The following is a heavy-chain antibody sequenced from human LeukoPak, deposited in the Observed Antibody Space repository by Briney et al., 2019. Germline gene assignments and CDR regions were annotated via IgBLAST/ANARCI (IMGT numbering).Heavy chain of an antibody. CDR2: IRYDGSNK. V-gene: IGHV3-30*02. Sequence: GGSLRLSCAASGFTFSSYGMHWVRQAPGKGLGRVAFIRYDGSNKYYADSVKGRFTISRDNSKNTLYLQMNSLRAEDTAVYYCAKDRGSYRHFDYWGQGTLVTVSS. D-gene: IGHD1-26*01. J-gene: IGHJ4*02. CDR1: GFTFSSYG. CDR3: AKDRGSYRHFDY.